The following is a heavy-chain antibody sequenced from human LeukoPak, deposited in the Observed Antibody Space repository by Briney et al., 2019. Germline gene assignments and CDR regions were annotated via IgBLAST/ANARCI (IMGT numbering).Heavy chain of an antibody. V-gene: IGHV3-48*03. J-gene: IGHJ4*02. D-gene: IGHD3-10*01. CDR1: GFIFSHYE. Sequence: PGGSLRLSCAGSGFIFSHYEMNWVRRAPGKGLEWVSYISSTGSTIYYADSVKGRFTISRDNDKNSLYLQMNSLRAEDAAVYYCARTMVRGVLDHWGQGTLVTVSS. CDR3: ARTMVRGVLDH. CDR2: ISSTGSTI.